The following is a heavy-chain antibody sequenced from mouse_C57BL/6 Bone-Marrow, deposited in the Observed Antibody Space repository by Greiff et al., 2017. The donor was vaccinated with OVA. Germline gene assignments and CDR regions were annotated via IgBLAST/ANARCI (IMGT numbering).Heavy chain of an antibody. CDR3: ARRNGYCGFAY. J-gene: IGHJ3*01. CDR1: GFSLTSYG. D-gene: IGHD2-3*01. CDR2: IWSGGST. V-gene: IGHV2-2*01. Sequence: VQLQQSGPGLVQPSQSLSITCTVSGFSLTSYGVHWVRQSPGKGLEWLGVIWSGGSTDYNAALISRLSISKDNSKSQVFFKMNSLQADDTAIYYCARRNGYCGFAYWGQGTLVTVSA.